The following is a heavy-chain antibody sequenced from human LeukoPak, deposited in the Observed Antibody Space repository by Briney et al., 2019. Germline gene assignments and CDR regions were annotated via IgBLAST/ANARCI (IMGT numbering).Heavy chain of an antibody. CDR3: AKPHFDY. Sequence: RSSETLSLTCTLDSISTNGYYWGWIRQPPGEGLEWIGSIHYTGSTYYNPSLESRVTVSVETSKNQFSLKLSSVTGADTAVYYCAKPHFDYWGQRALVTVSS. CDR2: IHYTGST. CDR1: SISTNGYY. V-gene: IGHV4-39*01. J-gene: IGHJ4*02.